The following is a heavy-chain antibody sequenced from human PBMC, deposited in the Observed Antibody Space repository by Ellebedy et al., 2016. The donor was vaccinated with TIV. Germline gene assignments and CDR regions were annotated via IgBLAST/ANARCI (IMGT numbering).Heavy chain of an antibody. CDR3: ARDRRGGGRGYYYGMDV. D-gene: IGHD2-15*01. CDR2: MNPKSGNT. Sequence: AASVKVSCKASGYTFSRYDINWVRQATGQGLEWMGWMNPKSGNTGYAQKFQGRVIMTRNSSINTAYMELSSLRSEDTAVYYCARDRRGGGRGYYYGMDVWGQGTTVTVSS. CDR1: GYTFSRYD. V-gene: IGHV1-8*01. J-gene: IGHJ6*02.